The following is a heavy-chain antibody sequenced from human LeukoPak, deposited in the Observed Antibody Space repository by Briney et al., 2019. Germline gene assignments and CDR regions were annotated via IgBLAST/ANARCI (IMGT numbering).Heavy chain of an antibody. CDR1: GGSFSGYY. V-gene: IGHV4-34*01. D-gene: IGHD3-22*01. J-gene: IGHJ4*02. CDR3: ARSSSAHYHGSSGYLPSHFDC. CDR2: INHSGST. Sequence: SETLSLTCAVYGGSFSGYYWSWIRQPPGKGLEWIGEINHSGSTNYNPSLKSRVTISVDTSKNQFSLKLSSVTAADTAVYYCARSSSAHYHGSSGYLPSHFDCWGQGTLVTVSS.